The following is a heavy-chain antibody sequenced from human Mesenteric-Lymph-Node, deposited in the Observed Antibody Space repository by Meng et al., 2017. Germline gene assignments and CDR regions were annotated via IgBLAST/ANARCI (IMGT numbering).Heavy chain of an antibody. CDR2: IWYDGSNK. CDR1: GFTFSSYG. J-gene: IGHJ5*02. D-gene: IGHD6-13*01. CDR3: ARDQRPNLAAAGTTEGPYNWFDP. Sequence: LSLTCAASGFTFSSYGMHWVRQAPGKGLEWVAVIWYDGSNKYYADSVKGRFTISRDNSKNTLYLQMNSLRAEDTAVYYCARDQRPNLAAAGTTEGPYNWFDPWGQGTLVTVSS. V-gene: IGHV3-33*01.